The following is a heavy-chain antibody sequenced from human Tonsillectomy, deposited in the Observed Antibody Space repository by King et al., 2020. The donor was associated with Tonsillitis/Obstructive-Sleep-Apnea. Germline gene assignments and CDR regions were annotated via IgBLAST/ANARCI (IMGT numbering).Heavy chain of an antibody. J-gene: IGHJ3*02. CDR2: IYSGGST. D-gene: IGHD3-22*01. CDR1: GFTVSSNY. V-gene: IGHV3-53*01. CDR3: AGRPYYDSSGYFDAFDI. Sequence: VQLVESGGGLIQPGGSLRLSCAASGFTVSSNYMSWVRQAPGKGLEWVSVIYSGGSTYYADSVKGRFTISRDNSKNTLYLQMNSPRAEDTAVYYCAGRPYYDSSGYFDAFDIWGQGTMVTVSS.